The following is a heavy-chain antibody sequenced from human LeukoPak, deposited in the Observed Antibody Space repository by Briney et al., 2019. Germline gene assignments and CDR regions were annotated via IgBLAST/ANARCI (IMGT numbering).Heavy chain of an antibody. CDR2: INPSGGST. J-gene: IGHJ4*02. V-gene: IGHV1-46*01. CDR3: ARNSNAKRYFDY. D-gene: IGHD2/OR15-2a*01. CDR1: GYTFTSYY. Sequence: ASVKVSCKASGYTFTSYYMHWVRQPPGQGLEWMGIINPSGGSTSYAQKFQGRVTMTRDTSTSTVYMELSSLRSEDTAVYYCARNSNAKRYFDYWGQGTLVTVSS.